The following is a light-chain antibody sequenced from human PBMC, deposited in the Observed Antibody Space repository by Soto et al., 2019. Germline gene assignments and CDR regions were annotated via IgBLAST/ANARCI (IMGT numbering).Light chain of an antibody. CDR1: QSVSSSY. CDR2: GAA. Sequence: EIVLTQSPGTLSLYPGEIPTLSCMASQSVSSSYLAWYQQKPGQAPRLLTYGAASRATGIPDRFSGSGSGTDFTLTISRLEPEDFAVYYCHQYGSSPRTFGQGTKVDIK. V-gene: IGKV3-20*01. J-gene: IGKJ1*01. CDR3: HQYGSSPRT.